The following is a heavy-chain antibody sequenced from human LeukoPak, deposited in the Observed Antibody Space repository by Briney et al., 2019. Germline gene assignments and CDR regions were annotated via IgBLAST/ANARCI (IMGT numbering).Heavy chain of an antibody. CDR2: IKSKTDGGTT. Sequence: PGGSLRLSCAASGFTFSNAWMNWVRQAPGKGLGWVGRIKSKTDGGTTDYAAPVKGRFTISRDDSKNTLYLQMNSLKTEDTAVYCCTTDRDGDYSGYWGQGTLVTVSS. CDR3: TTDRDGDYSGY. V-gene: IGHV3-15*07. D-gene: IGHD4-17*01. J-gene: IGHJ4*02. CDR1: GFTFSNAW.